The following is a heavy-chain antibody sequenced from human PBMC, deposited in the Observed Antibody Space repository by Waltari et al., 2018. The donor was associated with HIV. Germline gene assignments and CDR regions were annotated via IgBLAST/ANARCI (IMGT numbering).Heavy chain of an antibody. CDR2: INPNRGGT. CDR1: GYTFTGYY. J-gene: IGHJ4*02. CDR3: ARVPDTAMVDY. D-gene: IGHD5-18*01. Sequence: QVQLVQSGAAVKKPGASVKVSCTASGYTFTGYYMHWVRQAPGQGLECMERINPNRGGTNYAQKFQGRVTMTRDTSISTAYMELSRLRSDDTAVYYCARVPDTAMVDYWGQGTLVTVSS. V-gene: IGHV1-2*06.